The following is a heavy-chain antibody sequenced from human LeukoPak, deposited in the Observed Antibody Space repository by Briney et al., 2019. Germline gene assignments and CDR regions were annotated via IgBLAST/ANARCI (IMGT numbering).Heavy chain of an antibody. CDR2: IYYTGST. CDR3: ARHSGSGSLSRPFDP. D-gene: IGHD3-10*01. V-gene: IGHV4-39*01. J-gene: IGHJ5*02. Sequence: SETLSLTCSVSGASVTCGGFYWGWLRQSPGKGLEWIATIYYTGSTYYDPSLKSRVTISIDTSKNQFSLNVRSVSAADTAVYYCARHSGSGSLSRPFDPWGQGTVVTVTS. CDR1: GASVTCGGFY.